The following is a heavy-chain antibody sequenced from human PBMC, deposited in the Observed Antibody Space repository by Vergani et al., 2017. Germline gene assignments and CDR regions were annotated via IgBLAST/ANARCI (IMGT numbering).Heavy chain of an antibody. J-gene: IGHJ6*02. Sequence: EVQLVESGGGLVKPGGSLRLSCAASGFTFSNAWMSWVRQAPGKGLEWVSSISSSSSYIYYADSVKGRFTISRDNAKNSLYLQMNSLRAEDTAVYYCARDPSPASGYDLVHYYYGMDVWGQGTTVTVSS. CDR1: GFTFSNAW. D-gene: IGHD5-12*01. V-gene: IGHV3-21*01. CDR2: ISSSSSYI. CDR3: ARDPSPASGYDLVHYYYGMDV.